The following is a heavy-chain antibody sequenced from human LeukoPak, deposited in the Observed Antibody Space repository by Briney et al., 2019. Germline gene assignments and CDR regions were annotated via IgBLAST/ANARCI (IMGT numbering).Heavy chain of an antibody. J-gene: IGHJ4*02. CDR3: ARATSYCDYVDY. Sequence: SETLSLTGTVSGGSISSSYWSWIRQPPGKGLEWIGYIDYSGNSNYNPSLRSRVTISVERSKNQFSLKLSSVTAADTAVYYCARATSYCDYVDYWGQGTLVSFSS. D-gene: IGHD4-17*01. V-gene: IGHV4-59*08. CDR2: IDYSGNS. CDR1: GGSISSSY.